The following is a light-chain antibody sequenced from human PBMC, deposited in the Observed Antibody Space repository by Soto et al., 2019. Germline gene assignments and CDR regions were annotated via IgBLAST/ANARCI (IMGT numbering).Light chain of an antibody. CDR2: GAS. CDR3: QQYNNWPRT. Sequence: EIAMTQSPATLSVSPGERATLSCRASQSVTSYLAWYQQKPGQAPRLLIYGASTRATGIPARFSGSGSGTDFTRTISSLQSEDFAVYYCQQYNNWPRTFGQGTKVEIK. V-gene: IGKV3-15*01. CDR1: QSVTSY. J-gene: IGKJ1*01.